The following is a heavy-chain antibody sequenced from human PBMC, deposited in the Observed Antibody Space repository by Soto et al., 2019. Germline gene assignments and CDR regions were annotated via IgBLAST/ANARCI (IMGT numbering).Heavy chain of an antibody. V-gene: IGHV3-13*01. D-gene: IGHD3-22*01. J-gene: IGHJ6*02. CDR3: ARVKGYYDSSGYYYYYYGMDV. CDR1: GFIFSDYA. CDR2: IGTAGDT. Sequence: GGSLRLSCAAFGFIFSDYAMHWVRQAPGKGLEWVAAIGTAGDTYYPGSVKGRFTISRENAKNSLYLQMNSLRAGDTAVYYCARVKGYYDSSGYYYYYYGMDVWGQGTTVTVSS.